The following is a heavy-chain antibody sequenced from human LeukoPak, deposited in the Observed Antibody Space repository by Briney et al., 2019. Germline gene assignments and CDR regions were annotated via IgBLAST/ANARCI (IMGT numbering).Heavy chain of an antibody. J-gene: IGHJ4*02. CDR3: ARRYCSSTSCYGFLDY. CDR2: IKQDGSVK. D-gene: IGHD2-2*01. V-gene: IGHV3-7*01. CDR1: GFTFSTYW. Sequence: PGGSLRLSCVVSGFTFSTYWMSWVRQAPGKGLECVATIKQDGSVKNYGDSVQGRFTISRDNAKNSLYLQMNSLRAEDTAVYYCARRYCSSTSCYGFLDYWGQGTLVTVSS.